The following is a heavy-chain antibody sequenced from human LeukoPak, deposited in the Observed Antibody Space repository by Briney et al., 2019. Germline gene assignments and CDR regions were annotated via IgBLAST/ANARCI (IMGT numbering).Heavy chain of an antibody. CDR2: VNPNSVGT. V-gene: IGHV1-2*02. J-gene: IGHJ5*02. CDR3: ARVHYNWFYP. CDR1: GYTFTGYY. Sequence: ASVKVSCKASGYTFTGYYMHWVRQAPGQGLEGMGWVNPNSVGTKYAQKFQGRVTMTRDTSISTAYMELSRLRSDDTAVYYCARVHYNWFYPWGQGTLVTVSS.